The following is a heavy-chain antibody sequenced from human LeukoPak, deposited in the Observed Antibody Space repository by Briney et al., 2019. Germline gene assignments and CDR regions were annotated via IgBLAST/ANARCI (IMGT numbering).Heavy chain of an antibody. CDR1: GFTFSDHY. CDR3: AKGIVVVLTDYFDY. CDR2: TRNKANSYTT. V-gene: IGHV3-72*01. J-gene: IGHJ4*02. Sequence: PGGSLRLSCAASGFTFSDHYMDWVRQAPGKGLEWVGRTRNKANSYTTEYAASVKGRFTISRDDSKNSLYLQMNSLKTEDTAVYYCAKGIVVVLTDYFDYWGQGTLVTVSS. D-gene: IGHD2-15*01.